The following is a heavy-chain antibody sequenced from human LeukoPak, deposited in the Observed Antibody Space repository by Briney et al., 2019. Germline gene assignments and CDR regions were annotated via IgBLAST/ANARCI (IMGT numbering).Heavy chain of an antibody. CDR2: ISGSSIYT. V-gene: IGHV3-11*05. D-gene: IGHD3-22*01. J-gene: IGHJ4*02. Sequence: GGSLTLSCAASGFTFSDYHMTWIRQAPGKGLEWVSYISGSSIYTRYADSVKGRFTISRDNARNSLYLQMNSLRADDMALYYCVRDISGYYFDYWGQGTLVSVSS. CDR3: VRDISGYYFDY. CDR1: GFTFSDYH.